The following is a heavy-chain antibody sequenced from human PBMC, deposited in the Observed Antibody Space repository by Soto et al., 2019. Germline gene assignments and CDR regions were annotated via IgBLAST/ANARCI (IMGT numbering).Heavy chain of an antibody. J-gene: IGHJ4*02. V-gene: IGHV1-69*13. D-gene: IGHD4-17*01. Sequence: SVKVSCKASGGTFSSYAISWVRQAPGQGLEWMGGIIPIFGTANYAQKFQGRVTITADESTSTAYMELSSLRSEDTAVYYCARDRAAASTTVTTFDYWGQGTLVTVSS. CDR2: IIPIFGTA. CDR1: GGTFSSYA. CDR3: ARDRAAASTTVTTFDY.